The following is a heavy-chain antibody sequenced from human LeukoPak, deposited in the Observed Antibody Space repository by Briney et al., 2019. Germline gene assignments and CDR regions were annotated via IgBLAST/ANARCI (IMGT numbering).Heavy chain of an antibody. CDR1: GGSISGGGYS. V-gene: IGHV4-30-2*01. Sequence: PSETLSLTCAVSGGSISGGGYSWSWIRQPPGMNLEWIGYIYDSGSTYHNPSLKSRVTISIDRPKNQFSLKVNSVTAADTAVYYCARYGGSGTYFFDYWGQGTLVTVSS. J-gene: IGHJ4*02. CDR3: ARYGGSGTYFFDY. CDR2: IYDSGST. D-gene: IGHD3-10*01.